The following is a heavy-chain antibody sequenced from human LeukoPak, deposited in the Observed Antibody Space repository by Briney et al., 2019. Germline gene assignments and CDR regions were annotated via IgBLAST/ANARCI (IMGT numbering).Heavy chain of an antibody. CDR1: GYTFTSYG. V-gene: IGHV1-18*01. Sequence: GASVKVSCKASGYTFTSYGISWVRQAPGQGLEWMGWISAYNGNTNYAQKLQGRVTMTTDTSTSTAYMELRSLRSDDTAVYYCARDEGPDDFWSGYYSLGYYYYMDVWGKGTTVTVSS. CDR2: ISAYNGNT. CDR3: ARDEGPDDFWSGYYSLGYYYYMDV. J-gene: IGHJ6*03. D-gene: IGHD3-3*01.